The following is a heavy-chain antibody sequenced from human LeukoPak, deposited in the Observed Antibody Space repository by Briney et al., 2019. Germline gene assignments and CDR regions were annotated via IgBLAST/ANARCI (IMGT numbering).Heavy chain of an antibody. CDR2: INPNSGGT. CDR3: ARDSWFDP. V-gene: IGHV1-2*02. CDR1: GYTFINYG. Sequence: VKVSCKASGYTFINYGISWVRQAPGQGLEWMGWINPNSGGTDYAQKFQGRVTMTRDTSISTAYMELSRLRSDDTAVYYCARDSWFDPWGQGTLVTVSS. J-gene: IGHJ5*02.